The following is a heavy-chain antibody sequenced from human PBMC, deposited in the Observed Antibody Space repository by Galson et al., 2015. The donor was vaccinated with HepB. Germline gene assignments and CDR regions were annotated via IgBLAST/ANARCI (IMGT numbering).Heavy chain of an antibody. V-gene: IGHV3-33*01. Sequence: SLRLSCAASGFTFSSYGMHWVRQAPGKGLEWVAVIWYDGSNKYYADSVKGRFTIPRDNSKNTLYLQMNSLRAEDTAVYYCARDTRFLGGMDVWGKGTTVTVSS. D-gene: IGHD3-3*01. J-gene: IGHJ6*03. CDR2: IWYDGSNK. CDR3: ARDTRFLGGMDV. CDR1: GFTFSSYG.